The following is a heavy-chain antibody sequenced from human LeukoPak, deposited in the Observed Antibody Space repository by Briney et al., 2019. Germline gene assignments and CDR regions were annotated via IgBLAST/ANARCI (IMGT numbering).Heavy chain of an antibody. D-gene: IGHD5-18*01. Sequence: PGGSLRLSCAASGFTVSSNYMSWVRQAPGKGPEWVSAISGSGGSTYYADSVKGRFTISRDNSKNTLYLQMNSLRAEDTAVYYCAKDLNSYGFDYWGQGTLVTVSS. CDR2: ISGSGGST. CDR3: AKDLNSYGFDY. J-gene: IGHJ4*02. V-gene: IGHV3-23*01. CDR1: GFTVSSNY.